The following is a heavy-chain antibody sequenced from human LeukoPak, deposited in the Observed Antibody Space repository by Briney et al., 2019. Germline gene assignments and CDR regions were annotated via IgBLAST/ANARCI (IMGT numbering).Heavy chain of an antibody. D-gene: IGHD3-3*01. V-gene: IGHV4-61*02. CDR1: GGSISSGSYY. Sequence: SQTLSLTCTVSGGSISSGSYYWSWIRQPAGKGLEWIGRIYTSGSTNYNPSLKSRVTISVDTSKNQFSLKLSSVTAADTAVYYCARDLTIFGVVIMGGWFDPWAQGTLVTVLS. CDR3: ARDLTIFGVVIMGGWFDP. J-gene: IGHJ5*02. CDR2: IYTSGST.